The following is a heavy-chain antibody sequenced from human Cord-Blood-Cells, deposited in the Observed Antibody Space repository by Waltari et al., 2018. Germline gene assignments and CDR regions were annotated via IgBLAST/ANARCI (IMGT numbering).Heavy chain of an antibody. J-gene: IGHJ4*02. CDR3: ARDRGTNYDFWSGYY. V-gene: IGHV1-69*06. D-gene: IGHD3-3*01. Sequence: GGTFSSYAISWVRQAPGQGLEWMGGIIPIFGTANYAQKFQGRVTITADKSTSTAYMELSSLRSEDTAVYYFARDRGTNYDFWSGYYWGQGTLVTVSS. CDR1: GGTFSSYA. CDR2: IIPIFGTA.